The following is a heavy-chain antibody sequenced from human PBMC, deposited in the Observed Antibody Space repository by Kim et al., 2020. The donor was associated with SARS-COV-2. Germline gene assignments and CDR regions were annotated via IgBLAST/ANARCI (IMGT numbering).Heavy chain of an antibody. D-gene: IGHD3-10*01. V-gene: IGHV1-69*13. Sequence: SVKVSCKASGGTFSSYAISWVRQAPGQGLEWMGGIIPIFGTANYAQKFQGRVTITADESTSTAYMELSSLRSEDTAVYYCAMLTSSSGTHFRLWFGEFDYWGQGTLVTVSS. CDR2: IIPIFGTA. CDR1: GGTFSSYA. J-gene: IGHJ4*02. CDR3: AMLTSSSGTHFRLWFGEFDY.